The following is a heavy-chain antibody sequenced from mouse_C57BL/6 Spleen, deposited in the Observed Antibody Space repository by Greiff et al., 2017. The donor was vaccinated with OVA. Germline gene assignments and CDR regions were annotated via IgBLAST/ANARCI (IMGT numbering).Heavy chain of an antibody. D-gene: IGHD1-1*01. CDR3: TREGPYYSGSSGYAMDY. CDR2: IDPETGGT. V-gene: IGHV1-15*01. CDR1: GYTFTDYE. J-gene: IGHJ4*01. Sequence: VKLQESGAELVRPGASVTLSCKASGYTFTDYEMHWVKQTPVHGLEWIGAIDPETGGTAYNQKFKGKAILTADKSSSTAYMELRSLTSEDSAVYYCTREGPYYSGSSGYAMDYWGQGTSVTVSS.